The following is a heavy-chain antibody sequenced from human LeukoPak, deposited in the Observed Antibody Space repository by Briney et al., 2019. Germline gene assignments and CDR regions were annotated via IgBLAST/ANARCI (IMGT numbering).Heavy chain of an antibody. V-gene: IGHV3-23*01. D-gene: IGHD2-8*01. Sequence: GGSLRLSCAASGFTFSSYGMSWVRQAPGKGLEWVSAISGSGGSTYYADSVKGRFTISRDNAKNSLYLQMNSLRAEDTALYYCASDTNGPEDFHYWGQGTLVTVSS. CDR3: ASDTNGPEDFHY. CDR2: ISGSGGST. CDR1: GFTFSSYG. J-gene: IGHJ4*02.